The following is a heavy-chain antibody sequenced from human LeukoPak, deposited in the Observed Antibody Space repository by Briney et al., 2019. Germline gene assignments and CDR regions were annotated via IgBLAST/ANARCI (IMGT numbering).Heavy chain of an antibody. CDR1: GGSISSGGYS. D-gene: IGHD3-10*01. J-gene: IGHJ5*02. CDR2: IYHSGST. V-gene: IGHV4-30-2*01. CDR3: ARGRVLLWSHRGGWFDP. Sequence: SETLSLTCAVSGGSISSGGYSWSWIRQPPGKGLEWIGYIYHSGSTNYNPSLKSRVTISVDTSKNQFSLKLSSVTAADTAVYYCARGRVLLWSHRGGWFDPWGQGTLVTVSS.